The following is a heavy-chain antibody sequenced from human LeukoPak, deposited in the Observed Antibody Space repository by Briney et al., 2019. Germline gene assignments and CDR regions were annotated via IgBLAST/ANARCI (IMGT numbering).Heavy chain of an antibody. CDR2: IIPILGIA. CDR3: ARANSGIVGTTTVDY. CDR1: GGTFSSYA. Sequence: ASVKVPCKASGGTFSSYAISWVRQAPGQGLEWMGRIIPILGIANYAQKFQGRVTITADKSTSTAYMELSSLRSEDTAVYYCARANSGIVGTTTVDYWGQGTLVTVSS. D-gene: IGHD1-26*01. V-gene: IGHV1-69*04. J-gene: IGHJ4*02.